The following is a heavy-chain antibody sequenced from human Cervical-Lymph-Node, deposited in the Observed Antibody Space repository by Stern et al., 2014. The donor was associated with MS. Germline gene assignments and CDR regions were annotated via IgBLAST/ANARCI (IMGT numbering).Heavy chain of an antibody. CDR2: ISVYNGNT. Sequence: QVQLVQSGAEVKKPGASVKVSCKASGYTFTSYGISWVRQAPGQGLEWMGWISVYNGNTNFAQKLQGRVTMTTDTSTSTAYLELRSLRSDDTAVYYCARRPRYCSSTGCYDSGMDVWGQGTTVTVSS. V-gene: IGHV1-18*01. D-gene: IGHD2-2*01. CDR3: ARRPRYCSSTGCYDSGMDV. J-gene: IGHJ6*02. CDR1: GYTFTSYG.